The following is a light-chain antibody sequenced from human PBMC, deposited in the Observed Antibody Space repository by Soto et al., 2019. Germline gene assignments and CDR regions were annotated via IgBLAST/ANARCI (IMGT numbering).Light chain of an antibody. CDR2: LTS. J-gene: IGKJ4*01. V-gene: IGKV3-20*01. CDR1: RPISTNY. CDR3: QQYDSSPLT. Sequence: VLTQFPGTLSLSPGERATLSCRASRPISTNYLAWYQRKPGQAPRLLIYLTSRRATGIPDRFSGSGSGTDFTLTISRLEPEDFAVYYCQQYDSSPLTFGGGTKVGI.